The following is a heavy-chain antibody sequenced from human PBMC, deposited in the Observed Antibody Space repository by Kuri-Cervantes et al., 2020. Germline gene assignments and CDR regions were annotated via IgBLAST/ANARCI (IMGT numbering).Heavy chain of an antibody. CDR2: MNPNSGNT. V-gene: IGHV1-8*01. J-gene: IGHJ4*02. Sequence: ASVKVSCKASGYTFTSYDINWVRQATGQGLEWMGWMNPNSGNTGYAQKFQGRVTMTRNTSISTAYMELSSLRSDDTAVYYCARDQTRSYWGGAGFDYWGQGTLVTVSS. CDR3: ARDQTRSYWGGAGFDY. CDR1: GYTFTSYD. D-gene: IGHD1-26*01.